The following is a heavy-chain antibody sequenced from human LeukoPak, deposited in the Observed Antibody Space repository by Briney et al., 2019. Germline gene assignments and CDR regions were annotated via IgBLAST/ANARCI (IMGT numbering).Heavy chain of an antibody. CDR2: IYHSGST. CDR1: GGSISSGGYY. V-gene: IGHV4-30-2*01. J-gene: IGHJ4*02. D-gene: IGHD2-2*01. CDR3: ARALGYCSSTSCYRYFDY. Sequence: SETLSFTCTVSGGSISSGGYYWSWIRQPPGKGLEWIGYIYHSGSTYYNPSLKSRVTISVDRSKNQFSLKLSSVTAADTAVYYCARALGYCSSTSCYRYFDYWGQGTLVTVSS.